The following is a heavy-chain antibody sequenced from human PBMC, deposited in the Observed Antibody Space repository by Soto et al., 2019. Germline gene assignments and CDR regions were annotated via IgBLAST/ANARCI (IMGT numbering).Heavy chain of an antibody. V-gene: IGHV6-1*01. CDR3: TSEGAASTDYGGNIDF. D-gene: IGHD2-15*01. J-gene: IGHJ4*02. CDR1: GDSVSSSRAA. CDR2: TYYRSRWYD. Sequence: SQTLSLTCAISGDSVSSSRAAWNWIRQSPSRGLEWLGRTYYRSRWYDDYAVSVKGRITINPDTSKNQFSLHLNSVTPEDTAVNYCTSEGAASTDYGGNIDFWGPGTLVTAPQ.